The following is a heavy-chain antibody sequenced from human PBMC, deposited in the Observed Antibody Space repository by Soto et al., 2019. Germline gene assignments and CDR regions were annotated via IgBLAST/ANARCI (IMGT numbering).Heavy chain of an antibody. J-gene: IGHJ6*02. CDR2: IWYDGSNK. CDR3: ATYCSGGSCYSGYYYYGMDV. D-gene: IGHD2-15*01. CDR1: GFTFSSYG. V-gene: IGHV3-33*01. Sequence: QVQLVESGGGVVQPGRSLRLSCAASGFTFSSYGMHWVRQVPGKGLEWVAVIWYDGSNKYYADSVKGRFTISRDNSKNTLYLQMNSLRAEDTAVYYCATYCSGGSCYSGYYYYGMDVWGQGTTVTVSS.